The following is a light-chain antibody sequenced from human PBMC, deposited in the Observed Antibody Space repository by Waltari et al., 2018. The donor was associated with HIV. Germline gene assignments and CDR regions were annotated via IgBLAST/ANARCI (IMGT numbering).Light chain of an antibody. J-gene: IGLJ1*01. CDR1: RSNIGSNY. Sequence: QSVLTQPPSASGTPGQRVTLSCSGSRSNIGSNYVYWYQQLPGTAPKLLIYRNNERPSGVPDRFSGSKSGTSASLAISGLRSEDEADYYCAAWDDTLSGPDFGTGTKVTVL. CDR3: AAWDDTLSGPD. CDR2: RNN. V-gene: IGLV1-47*01.